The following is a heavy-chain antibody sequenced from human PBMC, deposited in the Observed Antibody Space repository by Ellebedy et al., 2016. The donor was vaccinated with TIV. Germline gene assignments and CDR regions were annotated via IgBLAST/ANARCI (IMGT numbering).Heavy chain of an antibody. CDR1: GFTFSSYA. CDR3: AKERHPRHPRWMGPTYFDY. V-gene: IGHV3-23*01. J-gene: IGHJ4*02. Sequence: GESLKISCAASGFTFSSYAMSWVRQAPGKGLEWVSAIVGSGGTTYYADSVKGRFTVSRDNSKNTLYLQMTSLRTEDTAVYYCAKERHPRHPRWMGPTYFDYWGQGTLVAVSS. CDR2: IVGSGGTT. D-gene: IGHD4-23*01.